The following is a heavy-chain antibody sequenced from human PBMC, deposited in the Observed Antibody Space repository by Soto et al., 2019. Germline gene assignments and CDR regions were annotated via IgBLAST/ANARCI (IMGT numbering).Heavy chain of an antibody. CDR2: IIPIFGTA. V-gene: IGHV1-69*13. D-gene: IGHD3-22*01. CDR1: GGTFSSYA. CDR3: AIGLLRKWARGYYDSSGYYYYFDY. J-gene: IGHJ4*02. Sequence: ASVKVSCKASGGTFSSYAISWVRQAPGQGLEWMGGIIPIFGTANYAQKFQGRVTITADESTSTAYMELSSLRSEDTAVYYCAIGLLRKWARGYYDSSGYYYYFDYAGQMTLVTVSS.